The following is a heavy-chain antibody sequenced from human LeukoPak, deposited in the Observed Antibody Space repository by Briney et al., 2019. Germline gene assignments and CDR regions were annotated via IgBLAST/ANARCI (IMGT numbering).Heavy chain of an antibody. D-gene: IGHD6-19*01. CDR2: ISSDGINK. CDR1: GFTFSDYA. CDR3: ARDVSGWYYFDY. J-gene: IGHJ4*02. Sequence: PGGSLRLSCAASGFTFSDYAMHWVRQAPGKGLEWVALISSDGINKYCADSVKGRFTISRDNSKNTLYLQMISLRPEDTAFYYCARDVSGWYYFDYRGQGTLVTVSS. V-gene: IGHV3-30-3*01.